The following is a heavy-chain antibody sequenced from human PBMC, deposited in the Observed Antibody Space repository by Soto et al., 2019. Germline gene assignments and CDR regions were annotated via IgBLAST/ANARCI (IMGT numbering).Heavy chain of an antibody. CDR1: GVNFRRHW. Sequence: GGFLRLCSVTSGVNFRRHWMNWVSQAPGRGLEWVANINRKGTETNYVDYVKGRFTISRDNTKNSVFLQMNDLRAEDIVVYYCARGTLSPGLDYWGQGALVTVSS. V-gene: IGHV3-7*04. J-gene: IGHJ4*02. CDR3: ARGTLSPGLDY. CDR2: INRKGTET.